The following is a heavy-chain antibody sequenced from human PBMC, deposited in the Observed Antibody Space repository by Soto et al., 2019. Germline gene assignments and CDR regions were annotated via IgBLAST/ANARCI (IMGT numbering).Heavy chain of an antibody. J-gene: IGHJ3*02. Sequence: GGSLRLSCAASGFTFSSYGMHWVRQAPGKGLEWVAVIWYDGSNKYYADSVKGRFTISRDNSKNTLYLQMNSLRAEDTAVYYCARGGYYYDSSGSINPETDAFDIWGQGTMVTV. CDR3: ARGGYYYDSSGSINPETDAFDI. V-gene: IGHV3-33*01. CDR2: IWYDGSNK. CDR1: GFTFSSYG. D-gene: IGHD3-22*01.